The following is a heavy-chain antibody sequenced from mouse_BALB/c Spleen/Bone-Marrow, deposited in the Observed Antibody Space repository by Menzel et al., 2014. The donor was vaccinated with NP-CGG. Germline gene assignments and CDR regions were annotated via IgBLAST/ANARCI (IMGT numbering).Heavy chain of an antibody. CDR1: SYTFTDCA. CDR3: TRGGRYDEVAY. D-gene: IGHD2-14*01. Sequence: QVQLQQPGPELVRPGVSVKISCKGSSYTFTDCAMHWVKQSHAKSLEWIGVISTYCGNANYNQKFKGKATMTVDKSSSTAYMELARLTSEDSAVYYCTRGGRYDEVAYWGQGTLVTVSA. CDR2: ISTYCGNA. J-gene: IGHJ3*01. V-gene: IGHV1-67*01.